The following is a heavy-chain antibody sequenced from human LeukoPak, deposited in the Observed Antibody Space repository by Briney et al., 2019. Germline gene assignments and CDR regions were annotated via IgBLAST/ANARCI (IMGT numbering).Heavy chain of an antibody. CDR2: IYYSGST. V-gene: IGHV4-59*08. CDR3: ARLLLTGNAGRGYCDY. D-gene: IGHD1-20*01. Sequence: SETLSLTCTVSGGSISSYYWSWIRQPPGKGLEWIGYIYYSGSTYYNPSLESRVTISVDTSKNLFSLKLSSVTAADTALYYYARLLLTGNAGRGYCDYWGQGTLVTVSS. J-gene: IGHJ4*02. CDR1: GGSISSYY.